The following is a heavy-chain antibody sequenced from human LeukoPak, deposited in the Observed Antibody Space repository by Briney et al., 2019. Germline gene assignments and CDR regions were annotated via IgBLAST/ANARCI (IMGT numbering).Heavy chain of an antibody. Sequence: ASETLSLTCTVSGGSISSGSYYWSWIRQPAGKGLEWIGRIYTSGSTNYNPSLKSRVTISVDTSKNQFSLKLSSVTAADTAVYYCARDSAYYDILTGYSFAFDIWGQGTTVTVSS. J-gene: IGHJ3*02. CDR2: IYTSGST. D-gene: IGHD3-9*01. V-gene: IGHV4-61*02. CDR3: ARDSAYYDILTGYSFAFDI. CDR1: GGSISSGSYY.